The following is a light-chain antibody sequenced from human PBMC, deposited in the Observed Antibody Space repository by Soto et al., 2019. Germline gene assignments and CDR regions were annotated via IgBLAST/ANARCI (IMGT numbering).Light chain of an antibody. CDR2: GNN. Sequence: QSVLTQPPSLSGSPGQRVTISCAGSSSNIGTGYDVHWYQQLPGRAPRLLVYGNNIRPSGVPDRFSGSRSGTSASLAITGLQAEDEADYYCQSYDSTLSGPWVFGGGTKVTVL. CDR3: QSYDSTLSGPWV. J-gene: IGLJ3*02. CDR1: SSNIGTGYD. V-gene: IGLV1-40*01.